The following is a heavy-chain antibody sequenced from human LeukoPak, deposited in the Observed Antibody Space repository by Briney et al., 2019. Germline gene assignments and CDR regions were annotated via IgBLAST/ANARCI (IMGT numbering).Heavy chain of an antibody. J-gene: IGHJ4*02. CDR3: ARSYGSGSYFDS. CDR2: IYYSGTT. Sequence: SETLSLTCTVSGGSINSFYWSWIRQPPGGGLEWIGYIYYSGTTNYNPSLKSRVTISVDASKNQFSLWLSSVTAADTAVYYCARSYGSGSYFDSWGQGTLVTVSS. D-gene: IGHD3-10*01. V-gene: IGHV4-59*01. CDR1: GGSINSFY.